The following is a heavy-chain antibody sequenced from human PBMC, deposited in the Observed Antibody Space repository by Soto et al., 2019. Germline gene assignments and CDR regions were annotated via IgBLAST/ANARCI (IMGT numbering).Heavy chain of an antibody. Sequence: GGSLRLSCAASGFTFSSYGMHWVRQAPGKGLEWVAVIWYDGSNKYYADSVKGRFTISRDNSKNTLYLQMNSLRAEDTAVYYCARESMIVVVPYFDYWGQGTLVTVSS. CDR3: ARESMIVVVPYFDY. J-gene: IGHJ4*02. V-gene: IGHV3-33*01. CDR2: IWYDGSNK. CDR1: GFTFSSYG. D-gene: IGHD3-22*01.